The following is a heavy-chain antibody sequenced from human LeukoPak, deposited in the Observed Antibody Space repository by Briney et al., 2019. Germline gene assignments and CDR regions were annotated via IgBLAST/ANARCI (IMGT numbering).Heavy chain of an antibody. CDR3: ARADSSSWYRWFDP. V-gene: IGHV4-59*01. J-gene: IGHJ5*02. CDR2: IYYSGST. CDR1: GGSISSYY. Sequence: SETLSLTCTVSGGSISSYYWSWIRQPPGKGLEWIGYIYYSGSTNYTPSLKSRVTISVDTSKNQFSLKLSSVTAANTAVYYCARADSSSWYRWFDPWGQGTLVTVSS. D-gene: IGHD6-13*01.